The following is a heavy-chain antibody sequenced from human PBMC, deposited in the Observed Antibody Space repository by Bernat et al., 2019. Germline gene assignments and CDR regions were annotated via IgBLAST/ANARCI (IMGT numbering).Heavy chain of an antibody. D-gene: IGHD5-24*01. CDR2: IWYDGSNK. CDR1: GFTFDDYA. Sequence: VQLVESGGGLVQPGRSLRLSCAASGFTFDDYAMHWVRQAPGKGLEWVAVIWYDGSNKYYADSVKGRFTISRDNSKNTLYLQMNSLRAEDTAVYYCARDRAGITARGCDYWGQGTLVTVSS. CDR3: ARDRAGITARGCDY. V-gene: IGHV3-33*08. J-gene: IGHJ4*02.